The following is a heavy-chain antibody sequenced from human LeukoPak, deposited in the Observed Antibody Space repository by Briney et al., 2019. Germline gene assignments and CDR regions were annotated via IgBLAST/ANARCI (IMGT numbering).Heavy chain of an antibody. Sequence: SETLSLTCTVSGGSISSYYWSWIRQPPGKGLEWIGYIYYSGSTNYNPSLKSRVTISVDTSKNQFSLKLSSVTAADTAVYYCARNAMVRGVETAFDYWGQGTLVTVSS. J-gene: IGHJ4*02. CDR1: GGSISSYY. CDR3: ARNAMVRGVETAFDY. V-gene: IGHV4-59*01. D-gene: IGHD3-10*01. CDR2: IYYSGST.